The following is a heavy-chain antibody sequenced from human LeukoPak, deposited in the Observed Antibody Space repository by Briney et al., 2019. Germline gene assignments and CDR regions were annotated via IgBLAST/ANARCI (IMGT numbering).Heavy chain of an antibody. CDR2: IGTAGDT. V-gene: IGHV3-13*01. Sequence: GGSLRLSCAASGFTFSSYDMHWVRQATGKGLEWVSAIGTAGDTYYPGSVKGRFTISRENAKNSLYLQMNSLRAGDTAVYYCARGGWDFWSGYYGLYYFDYWGQGTLVTVSS. CDR1: GFTFSSYD. D-gene: IGHD3-3*01. J-gene: IGHJ4*02. CDR3: ARGGWDFWSGYYGLYYFDY.